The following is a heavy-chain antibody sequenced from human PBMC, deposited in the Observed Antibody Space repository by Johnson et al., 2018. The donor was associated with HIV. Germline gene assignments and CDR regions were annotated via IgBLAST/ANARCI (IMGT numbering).Heavy chain of an antibody. Sequence: VLLVESGGGLVKPGGSLRLSCAASGFIFSSYPMHWVRQVPGKGLEYVSRITNNGGSTYYVDSVKGRFTISRDNSKNTLYLQMDSLRAEDMGVYYCGTDYNFWSGRPDSFDVWGQGTMVTVSS. V-gene: IGHV3-64*07. J-gene: IGHJ3*01. CDR1: GFIFSSYP. CDR3: GTDYNFWSGRPDSFDV. D-gene: IGHD3-3*01. CDR2: ITNNGGST.